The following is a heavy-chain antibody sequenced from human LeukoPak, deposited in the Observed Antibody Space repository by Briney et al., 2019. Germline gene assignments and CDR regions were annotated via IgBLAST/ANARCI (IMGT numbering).Heavy chain of an antibody. Sequence: GASVKVSCKASGYTFTSYGISWVRQAPGQGLEWMGWISAYNGNTNYAQKLQGRVTMTTDTSTSTAYMELRSLRSDDTAVYYCAREGITMVRGVIALESTGMDVWGQGTTVTVSS. J-gene: IGHJ6*02. CDR3: AREGITMVRGVIALESTGMDV. CDR1: GYTFTSYG. D-gene: IGHD3-10*01. V-gene: IGHV1-18*01. CDR2: ISAYNGNT.